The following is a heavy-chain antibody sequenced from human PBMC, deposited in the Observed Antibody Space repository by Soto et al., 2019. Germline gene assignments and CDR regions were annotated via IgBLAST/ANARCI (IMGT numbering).Heavy chain of an antibody. J-gene: IGHJ4*02. CDR3: ARRGSGSYYDY. V-gene: IGHV3-23*01. D-gene: IGHD1-26*01. CDR2: ISGSGGST. CDR1: GFTFSSYA. Sequence: EVHLLESGGGLVQPGGSLRLSYAASGFTFSSYAMRWVRQAPVKGLEWVSAISGSGGSTYYADSVKGRFTISRDNSKNTLYLQMNSLRAEDTAVYYCARRGSGSYYDYWGQGTLVTVSS.